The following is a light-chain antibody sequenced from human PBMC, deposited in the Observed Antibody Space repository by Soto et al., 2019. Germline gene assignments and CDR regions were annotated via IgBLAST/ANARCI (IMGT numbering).Light chain of an antibody. CDR1: SRDVGGYNY. Sequence: QSVLTQPASVSGSPGQSITISCTGTSRDVGGYNYVSWYQQHPGKAPELMIHDVSNRPPGVSNRFSGSKSGNTASLTISGLQAEDEAEYYCISYTSSSLYVFGTGTKVTVL. J-gene: IGLJ1*01. CDR3: ISYTSSSLYV. V-gene: IGLV2-14*01. CDR2: DVS.